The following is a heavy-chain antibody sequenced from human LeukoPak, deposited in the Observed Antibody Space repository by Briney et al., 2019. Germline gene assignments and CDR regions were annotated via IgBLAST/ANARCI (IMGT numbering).Heavy chain of an antibody. CDR3: AKDTYYYGSGSYYYYGMDV. D-gene: IGHD3-10*01. Sequence: ASVTVSCKASGYTFTSYYMHWVRQAPGQGLEWMGLINPSGGSTSYAQKFQGRVTMTRDTSTSTVYMELSSLRSEDTAVYYCAKDTYYYGSGSYYYYGMDVWGQGTTVTVSS. J-gene: IGHJ6*02. CDR1: GYTFTSYY. V-gene: IGHV1-46*01. CDR2: INPSGGST.